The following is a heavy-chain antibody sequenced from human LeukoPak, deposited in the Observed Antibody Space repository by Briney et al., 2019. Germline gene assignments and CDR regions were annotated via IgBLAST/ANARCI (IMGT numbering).Heavy chain of an antibody. Sequence: SVKVSCKASGGTSSSYAISWVRQAPGQGLEWMGRIIPILGIANYAQKFQGRVTITADKSTSTAYMELSSLRSEDTAVYYCARATGYSSSSAFDIWGQGTMVTVSS. CDR2: IIPILGIA. J-gene: IGHJ3*02. D-gene: IGHD6-13*01. V-gene: IGHV1-69*04. CDR3: ARATGYSSSSAFDI. CDR1: GGTSSSYA.